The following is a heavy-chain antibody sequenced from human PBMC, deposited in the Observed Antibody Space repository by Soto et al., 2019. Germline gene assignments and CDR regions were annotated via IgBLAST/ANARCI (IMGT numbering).Heavy chain of an antibody. CDR3: AREGGAYYDYIWGSYRRDAFDI. D-gene: IGHD3-16*02. CDR1: GYTFTSYD. V-gene: IGHV1-8*01. Sequence: ASVKVSCKASGYTFTSYDINWVRQATGQGLEWMGWMNPNSGNTGYAQKFQGRVTMTRNTSISTAYMELSSLRSEDTAVYYCAREGGAYYDYIWGSYRRDAFDIWGQGTMVTVSS. J-gene: IGHJ3*02. CDR2: MNPNSGNT.